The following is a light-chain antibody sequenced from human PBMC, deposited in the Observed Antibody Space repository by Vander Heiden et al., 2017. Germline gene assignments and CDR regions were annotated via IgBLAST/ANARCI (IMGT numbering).Light chain of an antibody. CDR3: QQYGSSPFT. J-gene: IGKJ3*01. CDR2: GAS. Sequence: EIVLTQSPRTLSLSPGERATLSCRASQSVSSSYLAWYQQKPGQAPRLLIYGASSRATGIPDRFSGSGSGTDFTLTISRLEPEDFAVYYCQQYGSSPFTFGPGTRVDIK. CDR1: QSVSSSY. V-gene: IGKV3-20*01.